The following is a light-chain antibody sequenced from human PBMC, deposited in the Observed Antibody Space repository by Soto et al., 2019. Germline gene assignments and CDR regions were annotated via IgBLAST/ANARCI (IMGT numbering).Light chain of an antibody. Sequence: AIQMTQCPSSLSSSLGDRVTISCRASQGIGDALGWYQQKPGKPPKLLSFDASSLKSGAPSGFSGSVSGTEGTITISSLKKDDGSTYDCQQYESYTLTFGGGTKVDI. J-gene: IGKJ4*01. CDR1: QGIGDA. CDR3: QQYESYTLT. CDR2: DAS. V-gene: IGKV1-13*02.